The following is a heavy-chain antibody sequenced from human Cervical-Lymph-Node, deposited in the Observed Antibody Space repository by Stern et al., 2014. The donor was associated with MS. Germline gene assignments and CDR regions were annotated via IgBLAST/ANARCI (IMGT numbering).Heavy chain of an antibody. J-gene: IGHJ4*02. CDR1: GGSVSTYH. V-gene: IGHV4-59*02. CDR2: IYHSATT. Sequence: QVQLQESGPGLVKPSETLSLTCSVSGGSVSTYHWNWIRQSPGKGLEWIGYIYHSATTNYNSSLKSRVIMSLDRSKNQFSLKLTSVTAADTAVYYCARSPRIQSWTYYFDHWGQGILVTVSS. D-gene: IGHD1-1*01. CDR3: ARSPRIQSWTYYFDH.